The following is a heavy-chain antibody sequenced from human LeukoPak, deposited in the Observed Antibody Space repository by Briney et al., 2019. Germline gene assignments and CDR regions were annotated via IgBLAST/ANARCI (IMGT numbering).Heavy chain of an antibody. CDR1: GFTFDDYG. D-gene: IGHD6-13*01. CDR3: AMLRGIAAAGRGG. CDR2: INWNGGST. Sequence: PGGSLRLACAASGFTFDDYGMSWVRQAPGKGLEWVSGINWNGGSTGYADSVKGRFTISRDNAKNSLYLQMNSLRAEDTALYYCAMLRGIAAAGRGGWGQGTLVTVSS. V-gene: IGHV3-20*04. J-gene: IGHJ4*02.